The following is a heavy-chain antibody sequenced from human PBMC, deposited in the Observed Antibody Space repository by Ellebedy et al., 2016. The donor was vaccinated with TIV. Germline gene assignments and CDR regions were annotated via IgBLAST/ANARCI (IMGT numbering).Heavy chain of an antibody. CDR3: AAYYGGRFDY. J-gene: IGHJ4*02. V-gene: IGHV4-4*02. Sequence: MPSETLSLTCGVSGGSINSDNYWSWVRQSPGRGLEWIGEVYHSGHTNYNPSLRSRVSISVDKSKSQFSLRLRSMTAADTAVYYCAAYYGGRFDYWGQGTLVTVSS. CDR1: GGSINSDNY. D-gene: IGHD4-23*01. CDR2: VYHSGHT.